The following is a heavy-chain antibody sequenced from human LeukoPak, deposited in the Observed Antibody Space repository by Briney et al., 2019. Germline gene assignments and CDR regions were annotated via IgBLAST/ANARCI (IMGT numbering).Heavy chain of an antibody. V-gene: IGHV3-64D*06. Sequence: PGGSLRLSCSASGFTFSTYTMHWVRQAPGKGLEYVSAISSNGGSTYYADSVKGRFTISRDNSKNTLYLQTSSLRAEDTAVYYCAKQSAGDATTYYFDYWGQGTLVTVSS. CDR2: ISSNGGST. D-gene: IGHD2-21*02. CDR1: GFTFSTYT. CDR3: AKQSAGDATTYYFDY. J-gene: IGHJ4*02.